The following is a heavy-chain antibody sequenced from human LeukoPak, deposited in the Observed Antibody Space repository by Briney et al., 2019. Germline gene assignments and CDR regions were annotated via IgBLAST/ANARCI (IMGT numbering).Heavy chain of an antibody. CDR2: ISAYNGNT. CDR1: GYTFTSYG. D-gene: IGHD2-8*01. V-gene: IGHV1-18*01. J-gene: IGHJ4*02. CDR3: AADVDIVLMVYAKGVDY. Sequence: ASVKVSCKASGYTFTSYGISWVRQAPGQGLEWMGWISAYNGNTNYAQKLQGRVTMTTDTSTSTAYMELRSLRSDDTAVYYCAADVDIVLMVYAKGVDYWGQGTLVTVSS.